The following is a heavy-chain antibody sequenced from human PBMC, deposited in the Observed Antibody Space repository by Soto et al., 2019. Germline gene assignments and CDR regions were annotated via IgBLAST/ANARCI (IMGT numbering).Heavy chain of an antibody. V-gene: IGHV4-4*02. J-gene: IGHJ4*02. CDR3: AREASAVISLDY. CDR1: GDSISNSYW. D-gene: IGHD6-19*01. Sequence: SETLSLTCDVSGDSISNSYWWTWVRQFPGEGLQWIGEIFRSGNTNYNPPLKNRVNISVNNSNNRFSLMLKSVTAADTAVYYCAREASAVISLDYWGQGTLVTVSS. CDR2: IFRSGNT.